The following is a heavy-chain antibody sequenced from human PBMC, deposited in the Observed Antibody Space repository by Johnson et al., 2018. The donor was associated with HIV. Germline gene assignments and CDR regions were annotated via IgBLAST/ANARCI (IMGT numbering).Heavy chain of an antibody. CDR3: ARDHLRRSHAFDI. CDR1: GFTFSSYG. V-gene: IGHV3-66*01. CDR2: IYSGGTT. J-gene: IGHJ3*02. D-gene: IGHD2-15*01. Sequence: VQLVESGGGVVQPGRSLRLSCAASGFTFSSYGMHWVRQAPGKGLEWVSVIYSGGTTYYVDSVKGRFTISRDNSKNTLYLQMNSLRAEDTAVYYCARDHLRRSHAFDIWGQGTMVTVSS.